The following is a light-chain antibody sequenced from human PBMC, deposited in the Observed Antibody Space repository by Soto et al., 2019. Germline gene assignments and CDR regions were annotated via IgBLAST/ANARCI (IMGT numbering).Light chain of an antibody. Sequence: QSALTQPPSVSVAPGQRVTISCAGSSSNIGAGYNIHWYQQLPGTAPKLLIYDNSHRPSGVPDRFSGSKSGTSASLAITGLQAEDEADYYCQTYDRSLSGYVFGTGTKVTAL. CDR1: SSNIGAGYN. CDR2: DNS. V-gene: IGLV1-40*01. CDR3: QTYDRSLSGYV. J-gene: IGLJ1*01.